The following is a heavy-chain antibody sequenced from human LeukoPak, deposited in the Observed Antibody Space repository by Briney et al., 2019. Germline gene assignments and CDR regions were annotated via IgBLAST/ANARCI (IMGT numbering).Heavy chain of an antibody. CDR2: IIPIFGTA. J-gene: IGHJ5*02. CDR3: ARDSYYYGALDP. Sequence: SVKVSCKASGYSFSGHYIHWVRQAPGQGLEWMGGIIPIFGTANYAQEFQGRVTITADESTSTAYMELSSLRSEDTAVYYCARDSYYYGALDPWGQGTLVTVSS. CDR1: GYSFSGHY. V-gene: IGHV1-69*13. D-gene: IGHD3-10*01.